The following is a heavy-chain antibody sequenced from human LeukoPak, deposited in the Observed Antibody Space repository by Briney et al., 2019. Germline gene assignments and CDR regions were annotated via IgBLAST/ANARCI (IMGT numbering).Heavy chain of an antibody. CDR1: GFTFSSYG. D-gene: IGHD3-22*01. Sequence: PGGSLRLSCAGSGFTFSSYGMHWRRQAPGKGLEWGAVISYDGSNKYYADSVRGRFTISRDNSKNTLYLQMNSLRAEDTALYYCAKSPERYYYDSTGYFEYWGQGTLVTVSS. CDR3: AKSPERYYYDSTGYFEY. CDR2: ISYDGSNK. J-gene: IGHJ4*02. V-gene: IGHV3-30*18.